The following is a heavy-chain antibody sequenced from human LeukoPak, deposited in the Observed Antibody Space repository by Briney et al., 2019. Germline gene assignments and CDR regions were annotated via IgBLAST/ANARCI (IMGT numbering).Heavy chain of an antibody. J-gene: IGHJ4*02. V-gene: IGHV1-69*13. Sequence: ASVKVSCKASGGTFSSCAISWVRQAPGQGLEWMGGIIPIFGTANYAQKFQGRVTITADESTSTAYMELSSLRSEDTAVYYCARDRGAVAGRNYFDYWGQGTLVTVSS. D-gene: IGHD6-19*01. CDR1: GGTFSSCA. CDR3: ARDRGAVAGRNYFDY. CDR2: IIPIFGTA.